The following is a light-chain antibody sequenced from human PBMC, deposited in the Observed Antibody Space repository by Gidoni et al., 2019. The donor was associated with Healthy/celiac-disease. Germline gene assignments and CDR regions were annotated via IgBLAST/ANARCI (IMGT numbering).Light chain of an antibody. J-gene: IGKJ4*01. Sequence: DIVMTQSPATLSVSPGERATLSCRASQSVSSNLAWYQQKPGQAPRLLIYGASTRATGIPARFSGSGSGTEFTLTISSLQSEDFAVYYCQQYNNWPPLTFGGXTKVEIK. CDR2: GAS. CDR3: QQYNNWPPLT. V-gene: IGKV3-15*01. CDR1: QSVSSN.